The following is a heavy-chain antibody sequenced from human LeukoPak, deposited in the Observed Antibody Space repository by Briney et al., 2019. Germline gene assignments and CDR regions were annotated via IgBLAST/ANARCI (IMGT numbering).Heavy chain of an antibody. CDR3: ARAVSGRFDY. Sequence: SETLSLTCTVSGGSMSPYHWGWIRQPPGKGLEWTGYIYYSGSTNYNPSLKSRVAISVDTSKNQFSLKLSSVTAADTAIYYCARAVSGRFDYWGQGTLVTVSS. CDR2: IYYSGST. CDR1: GGSMSPYH. D-gene: IGHD5/OR15-5a*01. J-gene: IGHJ4*02. V-gene: IGHV4-59*08.